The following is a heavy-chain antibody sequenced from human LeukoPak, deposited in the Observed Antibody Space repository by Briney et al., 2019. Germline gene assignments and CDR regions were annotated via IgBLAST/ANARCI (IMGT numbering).Heavy chain of an antibody. CDR1: GGSFSGYY. CDR3: AREEDCSGGICYLGNAFDI. Sequence: KTSETLSLTCAVYGGSFSGYYWSWIRQPPGKGLEWIGEINHSGSTNYNASLKSRVTISADTSKNQFSLKLSSVTAADTAVYYCAREEDCSGGICYLGNAFDIWGQGTMVTVSS. J-gene: IGHJ3*02. V-gene: IGHV4-34*01. D-gene: IGHD2-15*01. CDR2: INHSGST.